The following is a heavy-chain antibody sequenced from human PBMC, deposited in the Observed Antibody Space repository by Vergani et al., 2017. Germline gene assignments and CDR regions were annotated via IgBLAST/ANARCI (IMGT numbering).Heavy chain of an antibody. J-gene: IGHJ6*02. CDR1: GYSFTTYW. V-gene: IGHV5-51*03. D-gene: IGHD2-21*02. CDR3: ARRLHGNYYGMDV. CDR2: IYPDDSVT. Sequence: EVQLVQSGAEVKKPGESLKISCKGSGYSFTTYWIGWVRQMPGKGLEWMGIIYPDDSVTRYSPSFQGQVTISADKSISTAYLQWSSLKASDTAMYYCARRLHGNYYGMDVWGQGTTVTVSS.